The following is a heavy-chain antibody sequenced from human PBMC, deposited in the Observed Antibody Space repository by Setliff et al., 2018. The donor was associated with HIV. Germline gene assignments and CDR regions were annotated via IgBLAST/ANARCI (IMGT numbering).Heavy chain of an antibody. J-gene: IGHJ4*02. D-gene: IGHD3-22*01. Sequence: SETLSLTCTVSGGSITSSTYYWDWIRQPPGKGLEWIGSIFYSGSTYYNPSVKSRVTISIDTSKNQFSLRLSSVTAADTAVYYCARDHKYYYDSSGLDYWDQGTLVTVSS. CDR1: GGSITSSTYY. V-gene: IGHV4-39*07. CDR3: ARDHKYYYDSSGLDY. CDR2: IFYSGST.